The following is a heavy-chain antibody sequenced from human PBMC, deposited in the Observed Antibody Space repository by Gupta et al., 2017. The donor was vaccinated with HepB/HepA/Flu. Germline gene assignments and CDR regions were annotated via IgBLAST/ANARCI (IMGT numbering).Heavy chain of an antibody. D-gene: IGHD2-21*01. CDR1: GFTFSRYA. V-gene: IGHV3-30-3*01. CDR2: ISYDGSNK. Sequence: QVQLVESGGGVVQPGRSLRLSCAASGFTFSRYAMHWVRQAPGKGLEWVAVISYDGSNKYYADSVKGRFTISRDNSKNTLYLQMNSLRAEDTAVYYCFCGGWRSFDYWGQGTLVTVSS. CDR3: FCGGWRSFDY. J-gene: IGHJ4*02.